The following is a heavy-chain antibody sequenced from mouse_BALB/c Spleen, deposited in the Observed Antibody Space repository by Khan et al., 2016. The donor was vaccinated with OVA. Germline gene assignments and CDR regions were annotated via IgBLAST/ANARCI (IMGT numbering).Heavy chain of an antibody. J-gene: IGHJ3*01. D-gene: IGHD2-14*01. CDR2: IYPGDGNT. Sequence: QVQLKQSGAELVRPGSSVKISCKASGYAFSNYLMNWVKQGPGQGLEWIGQIYPGDGNTNYNGKFRDKATLTADNSSTTAYMQLSSLKSEDSAVYFCARSGYDYVAYWGQGTLVTVSA. CDR1: GYAFSNYL. V-gene: IGHV1-80*01. CDR3: ARSGYDYVAY.